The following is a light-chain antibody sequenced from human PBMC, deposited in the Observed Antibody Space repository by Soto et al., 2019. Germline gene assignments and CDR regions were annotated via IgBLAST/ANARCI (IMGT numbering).Light chain of an antibody. V-gene: IGKV3-20*01. Sequence: EIVMTQSPATLSVSPWEGATLSCRASQSINTYLAWYQQKPGQGPRLLIYGASSRATGIPDRFSGSGSGTDFTLTISRLEPEDSAVYYCQQYGSSPTFGQGTKVDIK. CDR2: GAS. CDR1: QSINTY. CDR3: QQYGSSPT. J-gene: IGKJ1*01.